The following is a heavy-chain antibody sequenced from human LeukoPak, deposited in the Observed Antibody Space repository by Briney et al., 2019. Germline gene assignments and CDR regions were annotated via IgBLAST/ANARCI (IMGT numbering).Heavy chain of an antibody. CDR3: ARLSYYYDSSGYYGGSDY. CDR2: INPSGGST. CDR1: GYTFTSYY. D-gene: IGHD3-22*01. J-gene: IGHJ4*02. Sequence: ASVKVSCKASGYTFTSYYMHWVRQAPGQGLEWMGIINPSGGSTSYAQKFQGRVTMTRDTSTSTVYMELSSPRSEDTAVYYCARLSYYYDSSGYYGGSDYWGQGTLVTVSS. V-gene: IGHV1-46*01.